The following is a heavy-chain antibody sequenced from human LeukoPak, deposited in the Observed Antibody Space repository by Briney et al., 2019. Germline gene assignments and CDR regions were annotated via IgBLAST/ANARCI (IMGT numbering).Heavy chain of an antibody. CDR1: GFTFDDYG. J-gene: IGHJ4*02. CDR2: INWNCGST. CDR3: ARSRGYSYGYTGIDY. Sequence: GGSLRLSCAASGFTFDDYGMSWVRQAPGKGLEWVSGINWNCGSTGYADSVKGRFTISRDNAKNSLYLQMNSLRAEDTALYHCARSRGYSYGYTGIDYWGQGTLVTVSS. V-gene: IGHV3-20*01. D-gene: IGHD5-18*01.